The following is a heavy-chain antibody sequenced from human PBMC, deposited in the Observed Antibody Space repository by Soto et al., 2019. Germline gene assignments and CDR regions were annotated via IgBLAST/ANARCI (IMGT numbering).Heavy chain of an antibody. CDR3: VRDLLGSGGHFDY. D-gene: IGHD7-27*01. Sequence: GWSLRLSCASSVFIFSSFGMHWVRQAPGKGLEWVAHIWYDGSNTYYADSVKGRFTISRDNSRNTLYLQMNSLRAEDTAVYHCVRDLLGSGGHFDYWGQGTPVNVSS. V-gene: IGHV3-33*01. CDR2: IWYDGSNT. J-gene: IGHJ4*02. CDR1: VFIFSSFG.